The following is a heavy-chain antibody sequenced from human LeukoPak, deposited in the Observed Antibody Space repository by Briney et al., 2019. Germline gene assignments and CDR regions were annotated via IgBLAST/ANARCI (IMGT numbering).Heavy chain of an antibody. CDR2: IKSRTDGGTT. CDR1: GFTFSDAW. J-gene: IGHJ6*02. CDR3: TTDYDILTGPAPYYCYGMDV. V-gene: IGHV3-15*01. D-gene: IGHD3-9*01. Sequence: GGSLRLSCAASGFTFSDAWMSWVRQAPGKGLEWVGRIKSRTDGGTTDYAAPVKGRFTISRDDSKNTLYLQMNSLKTEDTAVYYCTTDYDILTGPAPYYCYGMDVWGQGTTVTVSS.